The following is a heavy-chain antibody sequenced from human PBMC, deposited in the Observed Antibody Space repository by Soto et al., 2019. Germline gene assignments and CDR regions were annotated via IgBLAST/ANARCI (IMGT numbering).Heavy chain of an antibody. D-gene: IGHD3-3*01. Sequence: EVQLVESGGGLVKPGWSLRLSCAASGFTFSNAWMSWVRQAPGKGLEWVGRIKSKTDGGTTDYAAPVKGRFTISRDDSKNTLYLQMNSLKTEDTAVYYCTTDRSCYDFWSGYYRVFDPWGQGTLVTVSS. CDR3: TTDRSCYDFWSGYYRVFDP. J-gene: IGHJ5*02. V-gene: IGHV3-15*01. CDR1: GFTFSNAW. CDR2: IKSKTDGGTT.